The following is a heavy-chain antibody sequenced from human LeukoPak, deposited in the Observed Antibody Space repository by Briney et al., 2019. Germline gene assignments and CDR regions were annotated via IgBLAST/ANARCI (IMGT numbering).Heavy chain of an antibody. Sequence: ASVKVSCKASGYTFTGYYMHWVRQAPGQGIEWMGWINPNSGGTNYAQKFQGRVTMTRDTSISTAYMELSRLRSDDTAVYYCARRDYYDSSGYFSWGQGTLFTVSS. J-gene: IGHJ4*02. CDR3: ARRDYYDSSGYFS. CDR2: INPNSGGT. V-gene: IGHV1-2*02. CDR1: GYTFTGYY. D-gene: IGHD3-22*01.